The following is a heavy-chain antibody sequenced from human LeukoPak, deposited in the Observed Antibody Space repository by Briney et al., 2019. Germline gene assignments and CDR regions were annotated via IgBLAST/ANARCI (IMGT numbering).Heavy chain of an antibody. Sequence: GGPLRLSCAASGFTFSSYGMHWVRQAPGKGLEWVAFIRYDGSNKYYADSVKGRFTISRDNSKNTLYLQMNSLRAEDTAVYYCANAMLSRSFFLDYWGQGTLVTVSS. J-gene: IGHJ4*02. V-gene: IGHV3-30*02. CDR3: ANAMLSRSFFLDY. D-gene: IGHD2-8*01. CDR1: GFTFSSYG. CDR2: IRYDGSNK.